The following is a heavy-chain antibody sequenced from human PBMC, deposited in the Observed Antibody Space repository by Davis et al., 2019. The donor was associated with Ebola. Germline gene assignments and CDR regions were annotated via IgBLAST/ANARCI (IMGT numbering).Heavy chain of an antibody. J-gene: IGHJ4*02. D-gene: IGHD6-19*01. CDR1: GGSISSYY. V-gene: IGHV4-59*01. CDR3: ARGAAPYSSGWYGYYFDY. CDR2: IYYSGST. Sequence: SETLSLTCTVSGGSISSYYWSWIRQPPGKGLEWIGYIYYSGSTNYNPSLKSRVTISVDTSKNQFSLKLSSVTAADTAVYYCARGAAPYSSGWYGYYFDYWGQGTLVTVSS.